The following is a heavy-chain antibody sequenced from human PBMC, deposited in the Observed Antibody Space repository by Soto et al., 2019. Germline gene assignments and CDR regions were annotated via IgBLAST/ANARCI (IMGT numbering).Heavy chain of an antibody. V-gene: IGHV4-39*01. J-gene: IGHJ4*02. Sequence: QLQLQESGPGLVNPSETLSLTCTVSGGSISSSSYYWGWIRQPPGKGLEWIGSIYYSGSTYYNPSLKSRVPISVDTSNNQFSLKLSSVTAADPAVYYCARHTPAISISDHWGQGTLVTVSS. CDR2: IYYSGST. CDR1: GGSISSSSYY. CDR3: ARHTPAISISDH. D-gene: IGHD2-15*01.